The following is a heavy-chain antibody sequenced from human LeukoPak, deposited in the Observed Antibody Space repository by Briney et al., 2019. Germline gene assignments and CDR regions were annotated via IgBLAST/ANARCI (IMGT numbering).Heavy chain of an antibody. D-gene: IGHD2-15*01. CDR2: IYHSGST. J-gene: IGHJ3*02. CDR1: GHSISSGYY. Sequence: SETLSLTCTVSGHSISSGYYWGWIRQPPGKGLEWIGSIYHSGSTYYNPSLKSRVTISVDTSKNQFSLKLSSVTAADTAVYYCARGALGYCSGGSCYGAFDIWGQGTMVTVSS. CDR3: ARGALGYCSGGSCYGAFDI. V-gene: IGHV4-38-2*02.